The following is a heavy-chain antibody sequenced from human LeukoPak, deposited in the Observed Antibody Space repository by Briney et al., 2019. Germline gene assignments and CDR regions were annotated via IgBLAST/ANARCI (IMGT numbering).Heavy chain of an antibody. J-gene: IGHJ4*02. CDR1: GGSISSGDYY. D-gene: IGHD4-17*01. Sequence: SETLSLTCTVSGGSISSGDYYWSWIRQPPGKGLEWIGYIYYTGSTYYNPSLKSRVTISVDTSKNQFSLKLSSVTAADTAVYYCARVYGDSVVPLNYLDYWGQGTLVTVSS. CDR2: IYYTGST. V-gene: IGHV4-30-4*08. CDR3: ARVYGDSVVPLNYLDY.